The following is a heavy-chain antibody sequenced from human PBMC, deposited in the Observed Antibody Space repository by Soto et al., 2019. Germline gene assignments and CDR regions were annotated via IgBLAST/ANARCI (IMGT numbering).Heavy chain of an antibody. D-gene: IGHD3-10*01. Sequence: SVKVSCKASRVAFSKFIVTWVRQAPGLGLERVGGMTATFGTANSAQKFQGRVTITADESTSTSYLEVNNLRSEDTAVYYCATPTLLRGATITNINFDFWGQGTPVTVSS. J-gene: IGHJ4*02. CDR2: MTATFGTA. CDR3: ATPTLLRGATITNINFDF. V-gene: IGHV1-69*13. CDR1: RVAFSKFI.